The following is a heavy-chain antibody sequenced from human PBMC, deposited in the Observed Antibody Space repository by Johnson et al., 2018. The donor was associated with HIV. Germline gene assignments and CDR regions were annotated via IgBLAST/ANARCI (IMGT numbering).Heavy chain of an antibody. J-gene: IGHJ3*02. V-gene: IGHV3-30-3*01. Sequence: QVQLVESGGGVVQPGRSLRLSCAASGFTFSSYAMHWVRQAPGKGLEWVAVISYDGSNKYYADSVKGRFTISRVNSKNTLYLQMNSLRAEDTAVYYCAREDYGDAFDIWGQGTVVTVSS. CDR2: ISYDGSNK. CDR1: GFTFSSYA. CDR3: AREDYGDAFDI. D-gene: IGHD4-17*01.